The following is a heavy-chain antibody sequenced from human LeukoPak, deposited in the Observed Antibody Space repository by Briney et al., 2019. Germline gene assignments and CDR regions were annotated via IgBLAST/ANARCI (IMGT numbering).Heavy chain of an antibody. D-gene: IGHD1-1*01. CDR2: IRSNGATA. CDR3: ARGQEFDDGVFDS. J-gene: IGHJ4*02. CDR1: GFSFSSFA. Sequence: GGSLRLSCAASGFSFSSFAMTWVRQAPGKGLEWVSTIRSNGATAYNADSVNGRFTISRDNSKNTVYLQMNSLRVEDTAIYYCARGQEFDDGVFDSWGQGTLVTVSS. V-gene: IGHV3-23*01.